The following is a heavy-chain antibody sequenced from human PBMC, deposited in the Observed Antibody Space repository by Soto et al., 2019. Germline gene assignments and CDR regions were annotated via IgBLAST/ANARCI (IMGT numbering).Heavy chain of an antibody. V-gene: IGHV1-69*13. CDR2: IIPIFGTA. Sequence: SVKVSCKASGGTFSSYAISWVRQAPGQGLEWMGGIIPIFGTANYAQKFQGRVTITADESTSTAYMELSSLRSEDTAVYYCARYCSSTSCPNYYFDYWGQGTLVTVSS. D-gene: IGHD2-2*01. CDR3: ARYCSSTSCPNYYFDY. CDR1: GGTFSSYA. J-gene: IGHJ4*02.